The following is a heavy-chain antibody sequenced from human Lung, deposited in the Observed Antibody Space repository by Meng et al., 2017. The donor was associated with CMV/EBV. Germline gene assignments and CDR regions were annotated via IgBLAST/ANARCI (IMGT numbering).Heavy chain of an antibody. CDR2: INPNSGGT. V-gene: IGHV1-2*02. CDR1: GYTFTGYY. J-gene: IGHJ4*02. D-gene: IGHD2-15*01. CDR3: ARGPIDSVSN. Sequence: AXVXVSCKASGYTFTGYYMHWVRQAPGQGLEWMGWINPNSGGTNYAQKFQGRVTMTRNTSISTAYMDLSSLRSDDTAVYYCARGPIDSVSNWGQGTLVTVSS.